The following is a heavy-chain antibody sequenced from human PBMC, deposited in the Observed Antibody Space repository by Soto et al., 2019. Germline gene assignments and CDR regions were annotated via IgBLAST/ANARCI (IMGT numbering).Heavy chain of an antibody. CDR1: SGPTSSHN. CDR3: VRQGIGTLHGLVDV. V-gene: IGHV4-59*08. CDR2: VYSTGGT. Sequence: QVQLQQSGPGLVKPSETLSLTCSVSSGPTSSHNWGWIRQTPGRGLEWIGYVYSTGGTSYNPSLNSLVTMPADTSTNHISLTLTSVTAADTAVFCCVRQGIGTLHGLVDVWGQGTTVRVSS. J-gene: IGHJ6*02. D-gene: IGHD3-10*01.